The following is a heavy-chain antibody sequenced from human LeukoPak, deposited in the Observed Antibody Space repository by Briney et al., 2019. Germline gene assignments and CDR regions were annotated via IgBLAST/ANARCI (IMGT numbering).Heavy chain of an antibody. V-gene: IGHV3-23*01. J-gene: IGHJ4*02. Sequence: GSLRLSCAASGFIFSSYGIHWVRQAPGKGPEWVSGIKESGDITYYADSVKGRFTISRDNSKNTLYLQMNSLRAEDTAKYYCAKYCSGATCSGYWGQGTLVTVSS. CDR2: IKESGDIT. CDR1: GFIFSSYG. CDR3: AKYCSGATCSGY. D-gene: IGHD2-15*01.